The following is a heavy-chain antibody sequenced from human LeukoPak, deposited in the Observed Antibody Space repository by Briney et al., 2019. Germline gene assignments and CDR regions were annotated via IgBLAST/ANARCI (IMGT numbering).Heavy chain of an antibody. CDR2: IYYSGST. CDR1: GVSISSYY. CDR3: ARALQPGVYAFDI. D-gene: IGHD6-13*01. V-gene: IGHV4-59*01. Sequence: PSETLSLTCTVSGVSISSYYWTWLRQPPGEGLEWIGYIYYSGSTNYNPSLKSRVTISVDTSKNQFSLKLSSVTAADTAVYYCARALQPGVYAFDIWGQGTMVTVSS. J-gene: IGHJ3*02.